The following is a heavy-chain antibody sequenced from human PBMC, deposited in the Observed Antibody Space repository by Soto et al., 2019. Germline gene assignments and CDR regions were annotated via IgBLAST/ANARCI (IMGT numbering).Heavy chain of an antibody. D-gene: IGHD3-3*02. V-gene: IGHV4-4*02. CDR3: AARHFWSGPWAHTRLDY. J-gene: IGHJ4*02. CDR2: ISHSGST. Sequence: SETLALTCAVSGDSINNTDWGRWVRQPPGRGLEWIGQISHSGSTNYNPTLTSQATISVDKSNNHFSLKLTSVTAADTAVYYCAARHFWSGPWAHTRLDYWGQGTLVTVSS. CDR1: GDSINNTDW.